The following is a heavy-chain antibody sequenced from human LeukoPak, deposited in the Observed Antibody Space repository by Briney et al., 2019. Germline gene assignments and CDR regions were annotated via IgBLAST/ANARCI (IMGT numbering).Heavy chain of an antibody. CDR2: ISGSGGST. CDR3: AKYYDSSVYYYGVGFDY. V-gene: IGHV3-23*01. CDR1: GFTFSSYA. D-gene: IGHD3-22*01. J-gene: IGHJ4*02. Sequence: GGSLRLSCAASGFTFSSYAMSWVRQAPGKGLEWVSAISGSGGSTYYADSVKGRFTISRDNSKNTLYLQMNSLRAEDTAVYYCAKYYDSSVYYYGVGFDYWGQGTLVTVS.